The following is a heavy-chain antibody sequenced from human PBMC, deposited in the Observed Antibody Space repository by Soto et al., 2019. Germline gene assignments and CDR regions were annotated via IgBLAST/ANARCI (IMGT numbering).Heavy chain of an antibody. J-gene: IGHJ5*02. CDR1: GFTFGDYW. D-gene: IGHD6-25*01. CDR2: TKQDESEK. CDR3: VREGDSGFFS. V-gene: IGHV3-7*01. Sequence: EVQLVESGGGLVQPGGSLRLSCATSGFTFGDYWMSWVRHAQGKRLEWVANTKQDESEKYYVGSVKGRFTISRDNATNSLYLQMNSLRAEDTAVYFCVREGDSGFFSWGQGTLVTVSS.